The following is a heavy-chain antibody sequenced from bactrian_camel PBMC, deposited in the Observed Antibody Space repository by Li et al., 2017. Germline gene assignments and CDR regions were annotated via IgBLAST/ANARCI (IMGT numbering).Heavy chain of an antibody. CDR3: AANQYYALGLERAKYDY. CDR2: IDSSGGST. J-gene: IGHJ4*01. V-gene: IGHV3S37*01. D-gene: IGHD5*01. Sequence: HVQLVESGGNLVQPGGSLRLSCEASEFTFSSAAVSWVRRAPGKGLEWVSDIDSSGGSTYYADSVKGRFTISRDNAKNTLYLQMNSLKPEDTAKYYCAANQYYALGLERAKYDYWGQGTQVTVS. CDR1: EFTFSSAA.